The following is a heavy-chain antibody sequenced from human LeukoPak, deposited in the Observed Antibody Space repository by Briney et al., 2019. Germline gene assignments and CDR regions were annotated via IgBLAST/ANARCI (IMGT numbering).Heavy chain of an antibody. D-gene: IGHD3-22*01. Sequence: GGSLRLSCAASGFTFSSYGMHWVRQAPGKGLEWVAVISYDGSNKYYADSVKGRFTISRDNSKNTLYLQMNSLRAEDTAVYYCAKAARDYDSSGHALDYWGQGTLVTVSS. CDR2: ISYDGSNK. J-gene: IGHJ4*02. CDR1: GFTFSSYG. V-gene: IGHV3-30*18. CDR3: AKAARDYDSSGHALDY.